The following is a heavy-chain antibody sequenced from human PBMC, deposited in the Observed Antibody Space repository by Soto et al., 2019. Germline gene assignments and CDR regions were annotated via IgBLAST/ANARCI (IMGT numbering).Heavy chain of an antibody. J-gene: IGHJ4*02. CDR3: AKHIAVAGTRY. D-gene: IGHD6-19*01. V-gene: IGHV3-23*01. CDR2: ISGSGAST. Sequence: GGSLRLSCAASGFTFSSFAMSWVRQAPGKGLEWVSAISGSGASTYYGDSVKGRFTISRDNSKSTLYLQMSNLRVEDTAIYYCAKHIAVAGTRYWGQGTLVTVSS. CDR1: GFTFSSFA.